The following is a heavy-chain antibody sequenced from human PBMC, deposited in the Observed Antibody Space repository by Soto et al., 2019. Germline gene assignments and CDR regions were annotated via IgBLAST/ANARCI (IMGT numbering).Heavy chain of an antibody. CDR3: AMVWDDFWSGYYSSTGAFDI. Sequence: SETLSLTCAVYGGSFITDYWSWILQPPWKGLEWIGEINPSGGTNYNPSLKSRVTISVDTSKNQFSLKLSSVTAADTAVYYCAMVWDDFWSGYYSSTGAFDIWGQGTMVTVSS. D-gene: IGHD3-3*01. J-gene: IGHJ3*02. CDR1: GGSFITDY. V-gene: IGHV4-34*01. CDR2: INPSGGT.